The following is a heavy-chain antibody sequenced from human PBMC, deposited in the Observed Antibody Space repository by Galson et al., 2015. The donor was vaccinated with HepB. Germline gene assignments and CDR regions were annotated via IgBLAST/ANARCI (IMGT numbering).Heavy chain of an antibody. J-gene: IGHJ6*02. CDR3: ARDPLPSAGPETSREADIDAYYGMDV. Sequence: SVKVSCKASGGTFSSYAISWVRQAPGQGLEWMGGIIPIFGTANYAQKFQGRVTITADESTSTAYMELSSLRSEDTAVYYCARDPLPSAGPETSREADIDAYYGMDVWGQGTTVTVSS. CDR1: GGTFSSYA. D-gene: IGHD6-13*01. V-gene: IGHV1-69*13. CDR2: IIPIFGTA.